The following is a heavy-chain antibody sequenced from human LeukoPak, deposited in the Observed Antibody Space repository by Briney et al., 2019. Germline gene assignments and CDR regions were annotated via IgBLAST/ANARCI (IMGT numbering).Heavy chain of an antibody. V-gene: IGHV4-34*01. CDR2: INHSGDT. J-gene: IGHJ4*02. D-gene: IGHD7-27*01. Sequence: PSETLSLTCAGYSGSLRGYYWSWVRQPPGKGLEWIGEINHSGDTNYNPSLKSRVTMSVDTSKSQFSLKLTSVTAADTAMYYCASPTGEATRWGQGTLVTVSS. CDR1: SGSLRGYY. CDR3: ASPTGEATR.